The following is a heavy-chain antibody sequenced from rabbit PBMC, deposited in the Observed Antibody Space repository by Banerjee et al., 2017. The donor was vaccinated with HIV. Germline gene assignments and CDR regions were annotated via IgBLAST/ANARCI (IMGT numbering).Heavy chain of an antibody. J-gene: IGHJ4*01. Sequence: IYPDYGSSDYASRVNGRFTISLDNAQNTVFLQMTSLTAADTATHFCAKSTYLDYFELWGQGTLVTVS. D-gene: IGHD8-1*01. V-gene: IGHV1S47*01. CDR3: AKSTYLDYFEL. CDR2: IYPDYGSS.